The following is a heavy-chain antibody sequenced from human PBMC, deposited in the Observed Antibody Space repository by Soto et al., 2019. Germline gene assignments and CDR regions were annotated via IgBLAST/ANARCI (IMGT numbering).Heavy chain of an antibody. CDR3: ARRGSGVNRGLQY. V-gene: IGHV3-74*01. J-gene: IGHJ4*02. Sequence: EVQLVESGGGLVQPGGSLRLSCAASGFTFSSYWMHWVRQAPGKGLVWISRINTDGSSTSYVDSVQGRFTISRDNGKNTLFLQMNSLRGEDTAVYYCARRGSGVNRGLQYWGQGTLVTVSS. CDR1: GFTFSSYW. D-gene: IGHD2-15*01. CDR2: INTDGSST.